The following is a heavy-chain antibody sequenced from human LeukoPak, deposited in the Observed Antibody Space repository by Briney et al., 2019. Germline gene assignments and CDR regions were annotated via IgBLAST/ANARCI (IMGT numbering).Heavy chain of an antibody. CDR1: RFTFSDYY. Sequence: GGSLRLSCAASRFTFSDYYMTWIRQAPGKGLEWVSYISNTGSTMYYADSVKGRFTISRDNAKNSLYLQMNSLRAEDTAVYYCARDRMTTVTNDAFDIWGQGTMVTVSS. V-gene: IGHV3-11*04. D-gene: IGHD4-17*01. CDR2: ISNTGSTM. J-gene: IGHJ3*02. CDR3: ARDRMTTVTNDAFDI.